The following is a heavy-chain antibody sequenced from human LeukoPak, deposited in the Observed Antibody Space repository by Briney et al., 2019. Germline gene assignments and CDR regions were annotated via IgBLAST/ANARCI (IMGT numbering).Heavy chain of an antibody. Sequence: SETLSLTCTVSGGSISSGSYYWSWIRQPAGKGLEWIGRIYTSGSTNYNPSLKSRVTISVDTSKNQFSLKLSSVTAADTAVYYCARDSGYEYLFDYWGQGTLVTVSS. D-gene: IGHD5-12*01. CDR2: IYTSGST. V-gene: IGHV4-61*02. CDR1: GGSISSGSYY. CDR3: ARDSGYEYLFDY. J-gene: IGHJ4*02.